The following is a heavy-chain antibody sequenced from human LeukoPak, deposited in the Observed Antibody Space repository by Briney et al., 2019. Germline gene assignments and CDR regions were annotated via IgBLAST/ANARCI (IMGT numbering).Heavy chain of an antibody. CDR3: AQGYSSGWYPY. CDR1: GFSVSSFG. Sequence: GGSLRLSCAVSGFSVSSFGMSWVRQAPGKGLEWVSAISVNGETTWYADSVKGRFIISRDNSKITLYLQLSSLRAEDTAVYYCAQGYSSGWYPYWGQGSLVSVSS. CDR2: ISVNGETT. D-gene: IGHD6-19*01. J-gene: IGHJ4*02. V-gene: IGHV3-23*01.